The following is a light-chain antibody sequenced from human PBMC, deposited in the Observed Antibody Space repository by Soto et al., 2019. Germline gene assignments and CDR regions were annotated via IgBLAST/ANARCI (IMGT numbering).Light chain of an antibody. CDR1: SSDVGAYNY. J-gene: IGLJ1*01. V-gene: IGLV2-8*01. CDR2: EVS. Sequence: QSDLTQPASASGSPGQSVPISCTGTSSDVGAYNYVSWYQQLPGKAPKLIIYEVSKRPSGVPDRFSGSKSGNTASLTVSGLQAEDEADYYCTTYAGTYSFFYVFGTGTKVTVL. CDR3: TTYAGTYSFFYV.